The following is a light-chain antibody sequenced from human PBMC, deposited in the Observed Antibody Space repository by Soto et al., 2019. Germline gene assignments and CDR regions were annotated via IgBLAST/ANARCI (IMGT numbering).Light chain of an antibody. Sequence: DIQMTQSPSSLSASVGDRVTITCRASQDIRDDLGWYQQKLGKAPKLLIYDASNLETGVPSRFSGSGSGTEFTFTITSLQPEDIATYYCHQYDTVPYDFGPGTKVDIK. CDR1: QDIRDD. J-gene: IGKJ3*01. CDR3: HQYDTVPYD. CDR2: DAS. V-gene: IGKV1-33*01.